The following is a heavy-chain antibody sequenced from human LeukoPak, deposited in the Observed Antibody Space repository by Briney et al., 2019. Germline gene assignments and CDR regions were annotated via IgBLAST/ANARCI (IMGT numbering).Heavy chain of an antibody. J-gene: IGHJ4*02. CDR3: ARVDSSGYYGSFDY. CDR1: GGSFSGYY. CDR2: INHSGST. V-gene: IGHV4-34*01. Sequence: SETLSLTCAVYGGSFSGYYWSWIRQSPGKGLEWIGEINHSGSTNYNPSLKSRVTISVDTSKNQFSLKLSSVTAADTAVYYCARVDSSGYYGSFDYWGQGTLVTVSS. D-gene: IGHD3-22*01.